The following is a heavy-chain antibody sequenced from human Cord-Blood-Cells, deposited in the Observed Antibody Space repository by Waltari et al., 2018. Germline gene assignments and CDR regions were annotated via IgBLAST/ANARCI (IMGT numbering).Heavy chain of an antibody. J-gene: IGHJ4*02. Sequence: QVQLEQSGAEVKKPGSSVKVSCKASGGTFSSYAISWVRQAPGQGLEWMGRIIPILGIANYAQKFQGRVTITADKSTSTAYMELNSLRSEDTAVYYCARGSGSYYFDYWGQGTLVTVSS. CDR2: IIPILGIA. D-gene: IGHD1-26*01. CDR3: ARGSGSYYFDY. V-gene: IGHV1-69*09. CDR1: GGTFSSYA.